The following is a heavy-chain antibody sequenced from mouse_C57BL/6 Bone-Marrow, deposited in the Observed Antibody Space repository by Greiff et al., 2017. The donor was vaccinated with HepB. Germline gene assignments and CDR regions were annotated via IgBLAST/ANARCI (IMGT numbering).Heavy chain of an antibody. D-gene: IGHD2-2*01. J-gene: IGHJ2*01. CDR2: IWWDDDK. CDR3: ARRISTMVTKDYFDY. Sequence: QVTLKESGPGILQPSQTLSLTCSFSGFSLSTFGMGVGWIRQPSGKGLEWLAHIWWDDDKYYNPALKSRLTISKDTSKNQVFLKIANVDTADTATYYCARRISTMVTKDYFDYWGQGTTLTVSS. CDR1: GFSLSTFGMG. V-gene: IGHV8-8*01.